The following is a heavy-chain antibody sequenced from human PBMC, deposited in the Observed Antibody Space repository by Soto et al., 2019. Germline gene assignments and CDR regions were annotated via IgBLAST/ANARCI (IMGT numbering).Heavy chain of an antibody. D-gene: IGHD4-17*01. CDR1: GGSISSYY. J-gene: IGHJ4*02. Sequence: KTSETLSLTCTVSGGSISSYYWSWIRQPPGKGLEWIGYIYYSGSTNYNPSLKSRVTISVDTSKNRFSLKLSSVTAADTAVYYCARVEVALRGDYTLIADWGQGTLVTVSS. CDR3: ARVEVALRGDYTLIAD. CDR2: IYYSGST. V-gene: IGHV4-59*01.